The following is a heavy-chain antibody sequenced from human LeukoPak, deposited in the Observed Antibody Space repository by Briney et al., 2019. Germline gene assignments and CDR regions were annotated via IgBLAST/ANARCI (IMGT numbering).Heavy chain of an antibody. V-gene: IGHV4-59*01. CDR2: IYYSGST. CDR3: ARDGDSGSYYGDAFDI. CDR1: GGSISSYY. D-gene: IGHD1-26*01. J-gene: IGHJ3*02. Sequence: TTSETLSLTCTVSGGSISSYYWSWIRQPPGKGLEWIGYIYYSGSTNYNPSLKSRVTISVDTSKNQFSLKLSSVTAADTAVYYCARDGDSGSYYGDAFDIWGQGTMVTVSS.